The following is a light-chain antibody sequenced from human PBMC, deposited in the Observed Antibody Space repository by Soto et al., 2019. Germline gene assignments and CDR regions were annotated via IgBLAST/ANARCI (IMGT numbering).Light chain of an antibody. Sequence: DIQMTQSPSTLSASLGDRVTITCRASQNISRWLAWYQQKPGKAPKLLIYAVSSFEGGVPSRFSGSGSGTEFTLTISSLQPDDFATYDCQHYKTYYRTFGQGTKVDIK. CDR1: QNISRW. CDR3: QHYKTYYRT. J-gene: IGKJ1*01. CDR2: AVS. V-gene: IGKV1-5*01.